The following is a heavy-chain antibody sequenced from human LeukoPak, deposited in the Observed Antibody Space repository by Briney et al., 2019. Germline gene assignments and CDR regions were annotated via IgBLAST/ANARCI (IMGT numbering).Heavy chain of an antibody. CDR3: AGWLVTGHYDYGMEV. Sequence: GESLRISCKCSGYSFTSYWISWVRQMPGKGLEWMGRIDPSDSYTNYSPSFQGHVTISADKSISTAYLQWSSLKASDTAMYYCAGWLVTGHYDYGMEVWGQGTTVTVSS. CDR1: GYSFTSYW. V-gene: IGHV5-10-1*01. J-gene: IGHJ6*02. D-gene: IGHD6-19*01. CDR2: IDPSDSYT.